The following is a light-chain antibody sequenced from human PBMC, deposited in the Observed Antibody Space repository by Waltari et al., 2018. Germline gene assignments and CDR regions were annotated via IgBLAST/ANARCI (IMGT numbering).Light chain of an antibody. CDR3: CSFTSSSTWV. V-gene: IGLV2-14*01. Sequence: QSALTQPASVSGSPGQSITISCTGTAPDLGGSNYSSWYQQRPGKAPKLIIFDVSSRPSGISNRFSGSKFGNTASLTISGLQPEDEADYYCCSFTSSSTWVFGGGTKLTVL. J-gene: IGLJ3*02. CDR1: APDLGGSNY. CDR2: DVS.